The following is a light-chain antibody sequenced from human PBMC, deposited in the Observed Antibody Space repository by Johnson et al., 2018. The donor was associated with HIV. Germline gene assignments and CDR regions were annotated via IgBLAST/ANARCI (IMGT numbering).Light chain of an antibody. V-gene: IGLV1-51*01. CDR2: DNN. CDR3: GTWDSSLSVFSA. J-gene: IGLJ1*01. CDR1: SSNIGNNY. Sequence: QSVLTQPPSVSAAPGQKVTISCSGSSSNIGNNYVSWYQQLPGTAPKLLIYDNNKRPSGIPDRFSGSKSGTSATLGITGLQTGDEADYYCGTWDSSLSVFSAFGTGTKVTVL.